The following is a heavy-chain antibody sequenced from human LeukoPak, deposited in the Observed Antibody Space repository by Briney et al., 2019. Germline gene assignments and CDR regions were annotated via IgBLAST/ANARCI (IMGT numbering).Heavy chain of an antibody. J-gene: IGHJ4*02. Sequence: RASVKVSCKVSGYTLTELSMHWVRQAPGKGLEWMGWINPNTGGTNYAQKFQGRVTMTRDTSISTAYMDLSRLRSDDTAVYYCVQFELDYWGQGTLVTVSS. CDR3: VQFELDY. CDR2: INPNTGGT. CDR1: GYTLTELS. D-gene: IGHD1-7*01. V-gene: IGHV1-2*02.